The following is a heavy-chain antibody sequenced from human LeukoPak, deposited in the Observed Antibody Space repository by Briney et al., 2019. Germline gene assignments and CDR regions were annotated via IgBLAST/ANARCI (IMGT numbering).Heavy chain of an antibody. D-gene: IGHD2-15*01. Sequence: ASVKVSCKASGYTFTGYYMHWVRQAPGQGLEWMGWINPNSGGTNYAQKFQGRVTMTRDTSISTAYMELSRLRSDDTAVYYCARDRVVRYCSGGSCCDYYYYMDVWGKGTTVTVSS. CDR2: INPNSGGT. CDR1: GYTFTGYY. J-gene: IGHJ6*03. CDR3: ARDRVVRYCSGGSCCDYYYYMDV. V-gene: IGHV1-2*02.